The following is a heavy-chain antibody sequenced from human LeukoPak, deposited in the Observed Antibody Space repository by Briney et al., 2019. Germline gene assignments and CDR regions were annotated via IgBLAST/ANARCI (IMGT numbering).Heavy chain of an antibody. V-gene: IGHV4-4*07. D-gene: IGHD4-23*01. Sequence: SETLSLTCTVSGGSISTFSWSWVRQSPGKGLEWIGSIYISATNFNPSFKSLVAMSVDTSKNQFSLRLNSVTTADSAVYYCARDTTVASGMQFWGQGTLVTVSS. J-gene: IGHJ4*02. CDR2: IYISAT. CDR1: GGSISTFS. CDR3: ARDTTVASGMQF.